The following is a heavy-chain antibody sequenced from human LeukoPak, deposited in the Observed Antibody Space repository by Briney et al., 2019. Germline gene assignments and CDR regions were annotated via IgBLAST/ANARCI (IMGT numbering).Heavy chain of an antibody. CDR3: ANDLQFLEWLF. V-gene: IGHV3-21*01. J-gene: IGHJ4*02. Sequence: GGSLRLSCAASGFTFSSYSMNWVRQAPGKGLEWVSSISSNTIYIYYADSVKGRFTISRDNSKNTLYLQMNSLRAEDTAVYYCANDLQFLEWLFWGQGTLVTVSS. CDR2: ISSNTIYI. D-gene: IGHD3-3*01. CDR1: GFTFSSYS.